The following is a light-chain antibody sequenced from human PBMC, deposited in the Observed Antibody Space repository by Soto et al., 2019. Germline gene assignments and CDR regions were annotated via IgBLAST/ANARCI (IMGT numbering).Light chain of an antibody. V-gene: IGLV2-14*01. Sequence: QSALTQPAAVSGTPGQSITISCTGTSSDVGAYNYVSWYQQYPGKAPKLIIYDVSNRPSGVSCRFSGSKSGNTASLTISELQAEDEADYYCNSYAGISYVFGTGTKVTVL. CDR2: DVS. J-gene: IGLJ1*01. CDR1: SSDVGAYNY. CDR3: NSYAGISYV.